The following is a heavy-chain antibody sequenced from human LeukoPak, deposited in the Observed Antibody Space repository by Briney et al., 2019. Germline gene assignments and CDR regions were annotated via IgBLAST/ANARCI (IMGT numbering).Heavy chain of an antibody. V-gene: IGHV3-48*01. Sequence: GGSLRLSCAASGFTFSSYSMNWVRQAPGKGLEWVSYISSSSSTIYYADSVKGRFTISRDNAKNSLYLQMNSLRAEDTAVYYCARDGGLTAFDYWGQGTLVTVSS. J-gene: IGHJ4*02. CDR1: GFTFSSYS. D-gene: IGHD3-9*01. CDR2: ISSSSSTI. CDR3: ARDGGLTAFDY.